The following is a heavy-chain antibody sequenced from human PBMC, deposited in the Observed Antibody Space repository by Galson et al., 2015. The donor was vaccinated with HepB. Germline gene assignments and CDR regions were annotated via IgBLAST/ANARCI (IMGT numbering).Heavy chain of an antibody. J-gene: IGHJ3*02. V-gene: IGHV6-1*01. CDR2: TYYRSKWYN. CDR1: GDSVSSNSAA. Sequence: CAISGDSVSSNSAAWNWIRQSPSRGLEWLGRTYYRSKWYNDYAVSVKSRITINPDTSKNQSSLQLNSVTPEYTAVYYCARSGCSDGYNYMACDAFDIWGQGTMVTVSS. CDR3: ARSGCSDGYNYMACDAFDI. D-gene: IGHD5-24*01.